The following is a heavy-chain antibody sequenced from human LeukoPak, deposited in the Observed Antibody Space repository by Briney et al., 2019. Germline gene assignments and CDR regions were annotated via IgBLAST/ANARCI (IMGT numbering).Heavy chain of an antibody. D-gene: IGHD3-22*01. Sequence: GEALQISWRGSGYRFTSYWIGWVRQVPGKGLEWMGIIYPGDSDTRYSPSFQCQVTISADKSISTAYLQWSSLKASDTAMYYCARLSMAQEIVVVSVDYWGQGTLVTVSS. CDR3: ARLSMAQEIVVVSVDY. V-gene: IGHV5-51*01. CDR2: IYPGDSDT. CDR1: GYRFTSYW. J-gene: IGHJ4*02.